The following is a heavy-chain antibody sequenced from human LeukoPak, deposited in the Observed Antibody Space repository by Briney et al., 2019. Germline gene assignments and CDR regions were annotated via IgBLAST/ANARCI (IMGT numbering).Heavy chain of an antibody. J-gene: IGHJ4*02. Sequence: PSETLSLTCAVYGGSFSGYYWSWIRQPPGKGLEWIGEINHSGSTNYNPSLKSRVTISVDTSKNQFSLKLSSVTAADTAVYYCARGRIIVVVPAALRRGGYFDYWGQGTLVTVSS. CDR1: GGSFSGYY. CDR3: ARGRIIVVVPAALRRGGYFDY. D-gene: IGHD2-2*01. CDR2: INHSGST. V-gene: IGHV4-34*01.